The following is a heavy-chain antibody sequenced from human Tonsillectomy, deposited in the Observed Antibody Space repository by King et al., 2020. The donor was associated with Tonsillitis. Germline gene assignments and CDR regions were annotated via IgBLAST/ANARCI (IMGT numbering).Heavy chain of an antibody. CDR3: ARDWDEFGVVIKTAY. CDR1: GYTFTRHG. Sequence: LQLVQSGAEVKKPGASVKVSCKASGYTFTRHGISWVRQAPGQGLEWMGWINAYNGNTHYAQKLQGRVTMTTDTSTSTAYMELRSLRSDDTAVYYCARDWDEFGVVIKTAYWGQGTLVTVSS. CDR2: INAYNGNT. J-gene: IGHJ4*02. D-gene: IGHD3-3*01. V-gene: IGHV1-18*01.